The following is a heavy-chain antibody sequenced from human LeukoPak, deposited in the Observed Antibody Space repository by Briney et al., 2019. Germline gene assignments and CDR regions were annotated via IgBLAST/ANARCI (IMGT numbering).Heavy chain of an antibody. V-gene: IGHV3-53*01. Sequence: GSLRLSCAASGFTVSTNYMSWVRQAPGKGLEWVSSIYSGGSTYYADSVKGRFTISRDNSKNTLYLQMNSLRAEDTAVYYCARVAWPDAFDIWGQGTMVTVSS. CDR2: IYSGGST. J-gene: IGHJ3*02. CDR3: ARVAWPDAFDI. CDR1: GFTVSTNY. D-gene: IGHD5-24*01.